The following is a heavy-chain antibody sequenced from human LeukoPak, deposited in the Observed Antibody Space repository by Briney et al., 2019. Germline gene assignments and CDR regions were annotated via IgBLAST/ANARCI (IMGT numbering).Heavy chain of an antibody. V-gene: IGHV1-8*01. CDR3: ARVGYHDSSGYSPFDY. CDR2: MNPNSGNT. CDR1: GYTFTSYD. D-gene: IGHD3-22*01. Sequence: GASVKVSCKASGYTFTSYDINWVRQATGQGLEWMGWMNPNSGNTGYAQKFQGRVTMTRNTSISTAYMKLSSLRSEDTAVYYCARVGYHDSSGYSPFDYWGQGTLVTVSS. J-gene: IGHJ4*02.